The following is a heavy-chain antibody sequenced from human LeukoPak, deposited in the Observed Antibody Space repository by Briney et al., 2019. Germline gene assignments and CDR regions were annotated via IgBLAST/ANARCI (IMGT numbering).Heavy chain of an antibody. D-gene: IGHD3-16*02. CDR2: INHSGST. J-gene: IGHJ4*02. V-gene: IGHV4-34*01. CDR1: GGSFSGYY. CDR3: ARQPLTFGGVIAHPFDY. Sequence: SETLSLTCAAYGGSFSGYYWSWIRQPPGKGLEWIGEINHSGSTNYNPSLKSRVTISVDTSKNQFSLKLSSVTAADTAVYYCARQPLTFGGVIAHPFDYWGQGTLVTVSS.